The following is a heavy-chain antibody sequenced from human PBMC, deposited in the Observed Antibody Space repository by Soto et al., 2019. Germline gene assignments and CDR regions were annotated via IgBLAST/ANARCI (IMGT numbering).Heavy chain of an antibody. CDR2: ISYDGSNK. Sequence: PGGSLRLSCAASGFTFSSYAMHWVRQAPGKGLEWVAVISYDGSNKYYADYVKGRFTISRDNSKNTLYLQMNSLRAEDTAVYYCARISTNSGSYYYGMDVWGQGTTVTVSS. V-gene: IGHV3-30-3*01. CDR3: ARISTNSGSYYYGMDV. J-gene: IGHJ6*02. D-gene: IGHD1-26*01. CDR1: GFTFSSYA.